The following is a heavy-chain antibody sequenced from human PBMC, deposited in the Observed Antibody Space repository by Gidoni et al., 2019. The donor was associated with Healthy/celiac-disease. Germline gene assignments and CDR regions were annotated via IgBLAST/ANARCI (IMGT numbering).Heavy chain of an antibody. J-gene: IGHJ6*02. CDR3: ARSTYDDYSNYSYYYYGMDV. CDR1: GGSISSCGYY. D-gene: IGHD4-4*01. Sequence: QVPLQESGPGLVKPSQTLSLTCTVSGGSISSCGYYWSWIRQHPGKGLEWIGYIYYSGSTYYNPSLKSRVTISVDTSKNQFSLKLSSVTAADTAVYYCARSTYDDYSNYSYYYYGMDVWGQGTTVTVSS. CDR2: IYYSGST. V-gene: IGHV4-31*03.